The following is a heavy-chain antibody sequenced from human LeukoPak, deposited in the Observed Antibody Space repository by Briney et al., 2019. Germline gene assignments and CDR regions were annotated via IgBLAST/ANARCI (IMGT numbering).Heavy chain of an antibody. V-gene: IGHV3-21*01. CDR2: ITSGSSYI. D-gene: IGHD3-22*01. CDR3: ARGGLYYYDSSGPTLFDY. J-gene: IGHJ4*02. Sequence: GGSLRLSCAASGFTFSSYNMNWVRQAPGKGLEWVSSITSGSSYIYYADSVKGRFTISRDNAKNSLYLQMNSLRAEDTAVYYCARGGLYYYDSSGPTLFDYWGQGTLVTVSS. CDR1: GFTFSSYN.